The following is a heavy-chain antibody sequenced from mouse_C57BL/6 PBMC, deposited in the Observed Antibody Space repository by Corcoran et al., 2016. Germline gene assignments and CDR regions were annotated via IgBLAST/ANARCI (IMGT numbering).Heavy chain of an antibody. CDR1: GFSLSTSGMG. J-gene: IGHJ4*01. D-gene: IGHD2-3*01. CDR2: IYWDDDK. Sequence: QVTLKESGPGILQSSQTLSLTCSFSGFSLSTSGMGVSWIRQPSGKGLEWLAHIYWDDDKRYNPSLKSRLTISKDTSRNQVFLKITSVDTADTATYYCASARLLQTFPDYAMDYWGQGTSVTVSS. V-gene: IGHV8-12*01. CDR3: ASARLLQTFPDYAMDY.